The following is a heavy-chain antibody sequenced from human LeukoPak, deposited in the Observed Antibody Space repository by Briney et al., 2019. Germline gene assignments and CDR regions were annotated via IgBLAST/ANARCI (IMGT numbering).Heavy chain of an antibody. V-gene: IGHV4-39*02. J-gene: IGHJ3*01. CDR2: IYYSGST. Sequence: PSETLSLTCTVSGGSISSSSYYWGWIRQPPGKGLEWIGSIYYSGSTYYNPSLKSRVTISVDTSKNQFSLKLSSVTAADTAVYYCAREGAIRYSWTLGAFDVWGQGTMVTVSS. CDR1: GGSISSSSYY. D-gene: IGHD1-20*01. CDR3: AREGAIRYSWTLGAFDV.